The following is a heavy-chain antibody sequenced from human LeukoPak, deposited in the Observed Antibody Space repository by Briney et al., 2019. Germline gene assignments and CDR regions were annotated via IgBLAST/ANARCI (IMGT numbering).Heavy chain of an antibody. V-gene: IGHV4-59*08. D-gene: IGHD3-10*01. CDR1: GGSISSYY. J-gene: IGHJ5*02. Sequence: PSETLSLTCTVSGGSISSYYWSWIQQPPGKGLEWIGYIYYSGSTNYNPSLKSRVTISVDTSKNQFSLKLSSVTAADTAVYYCARHSNYGSGSYYRYWFDPWGQGTLVTVSS. CDR3: ARHSNYGSGSYYRYWFDP. CDR2: IYYSGST.